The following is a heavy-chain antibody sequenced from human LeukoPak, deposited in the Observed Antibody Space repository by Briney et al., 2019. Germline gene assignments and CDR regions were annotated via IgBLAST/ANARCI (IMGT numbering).Heavy chain of an antibody. CDR3: ARGDILTGYPDY. D-gene: IGHD3-9*01. CDR2: TNHSGST. V-gene: IGHV4-34*01. CDR1: GGSFSGYY. J-gene: IGHJ4*02. Sequence: PSETLSLTCAVYGGSFSGYYWSWIRQPPGKGLEWIGETNHSGSTNYNPSLKSRVTISVDTSKNQFSLKLSSVTAADTAVYYCARGDILTGYPDYWGQGTLVTVSS.